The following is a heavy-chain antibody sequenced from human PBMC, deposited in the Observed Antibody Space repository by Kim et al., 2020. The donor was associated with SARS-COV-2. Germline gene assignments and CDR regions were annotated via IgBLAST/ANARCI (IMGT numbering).Heavy chain of an antibody. J-gene: IGHJ4*02. CDR2: IYPGGSDN. V-gene: IGHV5-51*01. D-gene: IGHD4-17*01. CDR1: GYSFTSYW. CDR3: ARLSSGDYVGHYSFDY. Sequence: GESLKISCKGSGYSFTSYWIGWVRQMPGKGLEWRGIIYPGGSDNRYSPSFQGQVTISADKSISTAYLPWSSLKASDTAMYYWARLSSGDYVGHYSFDYLGQGTLVTVSS.